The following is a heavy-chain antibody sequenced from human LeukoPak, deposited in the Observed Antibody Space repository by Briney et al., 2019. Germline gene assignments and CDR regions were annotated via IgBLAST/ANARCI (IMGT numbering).Heavy chain of an antibody. CDR3: VRPTDQQWMAFEY. V-gene: IGHV1-2*02. Sequence: ASVKISCKXSGYTFTNYYIHWARQAPGQGLEWMGWIHPNSGNTKYLQKFQGRVTMTRDTSITTAYMDLSRLTSDDTAMYYCVRPTDQQWMAFEYWGQGTLVTVSS. D-gene: IGHD6-19*01. CDR1: GYTFTNYY. J-gene: IGHJ4*02. CDR2: IHPNSGNT.